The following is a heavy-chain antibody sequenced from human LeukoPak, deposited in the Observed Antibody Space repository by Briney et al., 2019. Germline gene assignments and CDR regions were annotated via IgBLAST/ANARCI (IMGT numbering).Heavy chain of an antibody. CDR1: GGSISSGGYY. CDR3: ARSRRVLRYFDWLPFDY. V-gene: IGHV4-30-2*02. D-gene: IGHD3-9*01. CDR2: IYHSGST. Sequence: SQTLSLTCTVSGGSISSGGYYWSWIRQPPGKGLEWIGYIYHSGSTYYNPSLKSRVTISVDTSKNQFSLKLSSVTAADTAVYYCARSRRVLRYFDWLPFDYWGQGTLVTVSS. J-gene: IGHJ4*02.